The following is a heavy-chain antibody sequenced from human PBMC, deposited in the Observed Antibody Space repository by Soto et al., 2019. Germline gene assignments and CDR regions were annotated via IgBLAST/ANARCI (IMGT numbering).Heavy chain of an antibody. CDR1: RYTFTDYY. D-gene: IGHD3-10*01. J-gene: IGHJ4*02. Sequence: ASVKVSCKASRYTFTDYYVHWVRQSPVQGLEWMGWINANSGVTKFPQKFQGRVIMTRDTSISTVYMELSRLTSDDTAVYYCARAGLTTLELAQTYWGQGTQVTVSS. CDR2: INANSGVT. V-gene: IGHV1-2*02. CDR3: ARAGLTTLELAQTY.